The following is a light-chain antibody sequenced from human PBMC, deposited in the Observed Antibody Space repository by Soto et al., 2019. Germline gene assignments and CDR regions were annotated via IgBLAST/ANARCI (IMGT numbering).Light chain of an antibody. V-gene: IGKV3-11*01. J-gene: IGKJ5*01. CDR1: ETVSSY. CDR2: DAS. CDR3: LHRMNWPLT. Sequence: DIFLTQSPVTLSLSPWDIATLSWRASETVSSYLLWYQQKPGQDPRLLIYDASERATGIPDRFSGSGSETDFTLTISSLEPEDLGVYYCLHRMNWPLTFGQGTRLEIK.